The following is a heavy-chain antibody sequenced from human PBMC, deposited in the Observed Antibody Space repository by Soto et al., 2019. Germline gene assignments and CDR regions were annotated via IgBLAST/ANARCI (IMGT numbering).Heavy chain of an antibody. V-gene: IGHV4-4*07. CDR3: ARDQSGDADF. CDR2: ISATGTT. J-gene: IGHJ3*01. CDR1: GDSMSTYY. Sequence: LSETLSLTCTVSGDSMSTYYWNWIRQSAEKGLEWIGRISATGTTTYIPSLKSRITLSVDTSKNEFSLNLKFVTAADTAVYFCARDQSGDADFWGQGKMGT. D-gene: IGHD7-27*01.